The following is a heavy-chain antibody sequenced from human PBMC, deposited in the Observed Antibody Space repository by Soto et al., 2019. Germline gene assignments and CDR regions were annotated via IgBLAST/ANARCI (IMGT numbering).Heavy chain of an antibody. Sequence: QLQLQESGPGLVKPSETLSLTCTVSGGTFSSSSHYWGWIRQSPGKGLEWFGHIYYSGFTYYNPSLKSRVTIAGDTSKNQFSLKLNSVTAADTAVYYCSRLRGIGASEWYFELWGRGTLVTVSS. V-gene: IGHV4-39*01. CDR2: IYYSGFT. CDR1: GGTFSSSSHY. J-gene: IGHJ2*01. D-gene: IGHD1-26*01. CDR3: SRLRGIGASEWYFEL.